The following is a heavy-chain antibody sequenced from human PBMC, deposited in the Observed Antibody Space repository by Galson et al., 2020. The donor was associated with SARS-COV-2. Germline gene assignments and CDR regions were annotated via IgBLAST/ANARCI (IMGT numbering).Heavy chain of an antibody. CDR2: INAGNGNT. V-gene: IGHV1-3*01. CDR3: AREGSEIVVVAAITRVNGYYYYMDV. D-gene: IGHD2-15*01. Sequence: ASVKVSCKASGYTFTSYAMHWVRQAPGQRLEWMGWINAGNGNTKYSQKFQGRVTITRDTSASTAYMELSSLRSEDTAVYYCAREGSEIVVVAAITRVNGYYYYMDVWGKGTTVTVSS. J-gene: IGHJ6*03. CDR1: GYTFTSYA.